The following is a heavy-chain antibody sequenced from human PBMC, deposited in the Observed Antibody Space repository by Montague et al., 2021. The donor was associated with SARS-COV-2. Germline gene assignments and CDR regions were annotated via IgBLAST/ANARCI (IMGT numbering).Heavy chain of an antibody. Sequence: SETLSLTCTVSGASISSRSYYWGWIRQPPGKGLEWIGFKYYSGSTYYNPTLKSRVTISVDTSKNQFSLKLSSVTAADTAVYYCATLPSSTTIFGVVQEYYFDDWGQGTLVTVSS. CDR2: KYYSGST. J-gene: IGHJ4*02. D-gene: IGHD3-3*01. CDR3: ATLPSSTTIFGVVQEYYFDD. CDR1: GASISSRSYY. V-gene: IGHV4-39*01.